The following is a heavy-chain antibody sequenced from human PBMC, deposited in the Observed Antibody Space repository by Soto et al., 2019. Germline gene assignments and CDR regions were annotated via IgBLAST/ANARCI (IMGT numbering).Heavy chain of an antibody. Sequence: PGGSLRLSCEASGFTLSTYWMHWVRQVPGKGLVWVSRIKTDGSTTTYADSVKGRFTISRDNSKNSLYLQMNSLRTEDTALYYCAKDIGYYDSSGNYFDYWGQGTLVTVSS. CDR1: GFTLSTYW. V-gene: IGHV3-74*03. CDR2: IKTDGSTT. CDR3: AKDIGYYDSSGNYFDY. D-gene: IGHD3-22*01. J-gene: IGHJ4*02.